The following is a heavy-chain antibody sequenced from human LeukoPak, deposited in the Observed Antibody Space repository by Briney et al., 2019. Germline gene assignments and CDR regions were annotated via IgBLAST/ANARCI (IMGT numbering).Heavy chain of an antibody. V-gene: IGHV3-48*01. CDR1: EFTFSSNS. D-gene: IGHD3-22*01. Sequence: PGGSLRLSCAASEFTFSSNSMNWDRQAPGKGLERVSYITNSGNSKSYADSVKGRFTISRDNTKNSLYLQMNGLRAEDTAVYYCARTRSSGYLILDYWGQGILVTVSS. J-gene: IGHJ4*02. CDR2: ITNSGNSK. CDR3: ARTRSSGYLILDY.